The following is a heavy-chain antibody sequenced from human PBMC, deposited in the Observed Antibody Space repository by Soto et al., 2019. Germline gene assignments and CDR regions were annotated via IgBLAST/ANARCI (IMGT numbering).Heavy chain of an antibody. Sequence: EVQLLESGGGLVQPGGSLRLSCAASGFTFGNYGMNWVRQAAGKGLEWVSGISGGGGSTYYADSVKGRFTIFRDPSMNTIFLVMNSLRAEDTAVYYCAKGFIVVVTVIRPDDAFDAWGQGTLVTVSS. J-gene: IGHJ5*01. D-gene: IGHD2-21*02. CDR3: AKGFIVVVTVIRPDDAFDA. CDR1: GFTFGNYG. CDR2: ISGGGGST. V-gene: IGHV3-23*01.